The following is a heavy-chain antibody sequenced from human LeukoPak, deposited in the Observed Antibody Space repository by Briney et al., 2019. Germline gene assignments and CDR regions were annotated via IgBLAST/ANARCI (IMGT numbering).Heavy chain of an antibody. V-gene: IGHV3-21*01. D-gene: IGHD6-13*01. CDR1: GFTFSSYS. CDR3: ARAGISGQQLGGGDAFDI. Sequence: PGGSLRLSCAASGFTFSSYSMNWVRQAPGKGLEWVSSISSSSSYIYYADSVKGRFTISRDNAKNSLYLQMNSLRAEDTAVYYCARAGISGQQLGGGDAFDIWGQGTMVTVSS. J-gene: IGHJ3*02. CDR2: ISSSSSYI.